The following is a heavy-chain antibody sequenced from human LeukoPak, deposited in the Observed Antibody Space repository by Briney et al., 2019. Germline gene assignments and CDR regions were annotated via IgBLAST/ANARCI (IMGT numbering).Heavy chain of an antibody. CDR1: GVSISSYY. J-gene: IGHJ4*02. Sequence: PSETLSLTCTVSGVSISSYYWSWLRQPPGKGLEWIGYIYYSGSTNYNPSLKSRVTISVDTSKNQFSLKLSSVTAADTAVYYCARHGLVPAAPTRIDYWGQGTLVTVSS. V-gene: IGHV4-59*08. CDR2: IYYSGST. CDR3: ARHGLVPAAPTRIDY. D-gene: IGHD2-2*01.